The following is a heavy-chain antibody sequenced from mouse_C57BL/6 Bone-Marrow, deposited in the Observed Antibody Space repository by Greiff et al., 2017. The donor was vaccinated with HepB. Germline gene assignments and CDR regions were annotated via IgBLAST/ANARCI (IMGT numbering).Heavy chain of an antibody. CDR1: GYTFTSYW. J-gene: IGHJ2*01. CDR2: IYPGNSDT. CDR3: TRKNYYDGSSSYYFDY. Sequence: EVQLVESGTVLARPGASVKMSCKTSGYTFTSYWMHWVKQRPGQGLEWIGAIYPGNSDTSYNQKFKGKAKLTAVTSASTAYMELSSLTNEDSAVYYGTRKNYYDGSSSYYFDYWGQGTTLTVSS. D-gene: IGHD1-1*01. V-gene: IGHV1-5*01.